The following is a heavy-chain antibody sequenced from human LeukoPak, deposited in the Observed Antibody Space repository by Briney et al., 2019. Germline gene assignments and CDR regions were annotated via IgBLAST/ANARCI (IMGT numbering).Heavy chain of an antibody. CDR1: GFTFSSYW. CDR3: ARGNIAALPDYYYMDV. CDR2: IKQDGSEK. J-gene: IGHJ6*03. Sequence: GGSLRLSCAASGFTFSSYWMSWVRQAPGKGLEWVANIKQDGSEKYYVDSVKGRFTISRDNAKNSLYLQMNSLRAEDTAVYYCARGNIAALPDYYYMDVWGKGTTVTVSS. V-gene: IGHV3-7*01. D-gene: IGHD6-6*01.